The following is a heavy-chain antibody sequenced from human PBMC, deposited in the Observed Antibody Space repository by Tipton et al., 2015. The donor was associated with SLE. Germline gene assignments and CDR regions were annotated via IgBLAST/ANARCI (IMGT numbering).Heavy chain of an antibody. CDR3: ARSNFWSGYYTG. CDR2: IYYSGST. Sequence: LRLSCTVSGGSISSSSYYWGWIRQPPGKGLEWIGSIYYSGSTYYNPSLKSRVTISVDTSKNQFSLKLSSVTAADTAVYYCARSNFWSGYYTGWGQGTLVTVSS. D-gene: IGHD3-3*01. CDR1: GGSISSSSYY. V-gene: IGHV4-39*01. J-gene: IGHJ4*02.